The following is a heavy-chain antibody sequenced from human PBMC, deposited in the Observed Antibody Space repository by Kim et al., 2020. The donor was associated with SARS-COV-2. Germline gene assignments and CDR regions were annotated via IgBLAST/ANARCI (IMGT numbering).Heavy chain of an antibody. CDR3: ASALGH. CDR2: YTSVRT. D-gene: IGHD3-16*02. V-gene: IGHV4-4*07. J-gene: IGHJ4*02. Sequence: YTSVRTHYTPSLQSRVTMSVDMSKNQFALKLSSVTAADTAVYYCASALGHWGQGTLVTVSS.